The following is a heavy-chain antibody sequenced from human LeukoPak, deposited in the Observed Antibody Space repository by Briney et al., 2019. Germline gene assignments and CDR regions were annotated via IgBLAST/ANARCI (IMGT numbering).Heavy chain of an antibody. CDR2: ITPSGST. CDR3: ASSFYYDSRDY. D-gene: IGHD3-22*01. J-gene: IGHJ4*02. CDR1: GGSISSGGYF. V-gene: IGHV4-31*03. Sequence: PSQTLSLTCTVSGGSISSGGYFWSWIRQPPGKGLEWIGEITPSGSTNYNPSLKSRVSISIDTSKKKLSLRLTSVTAADSAVYYCASSFYYDSRDYWGQGTLVTVSS.